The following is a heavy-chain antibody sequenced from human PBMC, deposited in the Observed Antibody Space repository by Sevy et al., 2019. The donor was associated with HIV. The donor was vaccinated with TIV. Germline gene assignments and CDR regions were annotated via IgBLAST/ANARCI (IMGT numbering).Heavy chain of an antibody. V-gene: IGHV1-24*01. D-gene: IGHD3-22*01. Sequence: ASVKVSCKVSGKTLSELSMHWVRQAPGKGLEWMGRFDPEDGETIYAQKFQGRVTLTEDTSTDTAYMELRSLKSEDTAVYYCATTREYYEDSSGYLDFWGQGTLVTVSS. CDR3: ATTREYYEDSSGYLDF. CDR1: GKTLSELS. CDR2: FDPEDGET. J-gene: IGHJ4*02.